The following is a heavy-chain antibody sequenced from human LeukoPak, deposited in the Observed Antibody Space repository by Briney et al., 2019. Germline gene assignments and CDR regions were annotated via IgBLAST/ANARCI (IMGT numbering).Heavy chain of an antibody. J-gene: IGHJ3*02. V-gene: IGHV1-69*05. D-gene: IGHD2-2*01. CDR3: ARHSCSSTSCNLDAFDI. Sequence: SVKVSCKASGGTFSSYAISWVRQAPGQGLEWMGGIIPIFGTANYAQKFQGRVTITTGESTSTAYMELSSLRSEDTAVYYCARHSCSSTSCNLDAFDIWGQGTMVTVSS. CDR1: GGTFSSYA. CDR2: IIPIFGTA.